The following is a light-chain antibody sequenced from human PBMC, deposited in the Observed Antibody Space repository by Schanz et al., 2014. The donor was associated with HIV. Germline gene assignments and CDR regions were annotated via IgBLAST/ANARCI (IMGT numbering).Light chain of an antibody. Sequence: QSALTQPASVSGSPGQSITISCTGTSSDVGSYNLVSWYQQHPGKAPKLMIYEATKRPTGVSSRFSGSKSGNTASLTISGLQAEDEADYYCCSFAGSNSLLFGGGTKLTVL. CDR2: EAT. V-gene: IGLV2-23*01. J-gene: IGLJ2*01. CDR1: SSDVGSYNL. CDR3: CSFAGSNSLL.